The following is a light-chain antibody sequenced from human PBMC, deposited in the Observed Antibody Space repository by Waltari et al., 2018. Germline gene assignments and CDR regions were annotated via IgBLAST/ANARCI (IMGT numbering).Light chain of an antibody. CDR1: SSDVGKYNL. CDR2: EVT. CDR3: CSFAGRGFSVI. V-gene: IGLV2-23*02. Sequence: QSALTQPASVSGSPGQLITISCTGTSSDVGKYNLVSWYQQHPGEVPKLMIYEVTKRPSGVSDCFSGSKSGNTASLTISGLQAEDEADYFCCSFAGRGFSVIFGGGTKLTVL. J-gene: IGLJ2*01.